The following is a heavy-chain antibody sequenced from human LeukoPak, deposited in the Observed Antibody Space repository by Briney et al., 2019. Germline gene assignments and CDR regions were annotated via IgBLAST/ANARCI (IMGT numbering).Heavy chain of an antibody. CDR2: ISWNSGSI. J-gene: IGHJ2*01. Sequence: GGSLRLSCAASGFTFDDYAMHWVRQAPGKGLEWVSGISWNSGSIGYADSVKCRFTISRDNAKNSLYLQMNSLRAEDTALYYCAKDGEYGSGSYSYWYFDLWGRGTLVTVSS. CDR1: GFTFDDYA. V-gene: IGHV3-9*01. CDR3: AKDGEYGSGSYSYWYFDL. D-gene: IGHD3-10*01.